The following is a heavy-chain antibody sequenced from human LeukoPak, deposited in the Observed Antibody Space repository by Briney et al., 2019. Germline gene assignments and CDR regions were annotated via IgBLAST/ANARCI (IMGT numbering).Heavy chain of an antibody. CDR2: IIPIFGTA. J-gene: IGHJ3*02. CDR3: ARDYYDSSGYYAFDI. CDR1: GGTFSSYA. D-gene: IGHD3-22*01. Sequence: SVTVSCKASGGTFSSYAISWVRQAPGQGLEWMGRIIPIFGTANYAQKFQGRVTITTDESTSTAYMELSSLRSEDTAVYYCARDYYDSSGYYAFDIWGQGTMVTVSS. V-gene: IGHV1-69*05.